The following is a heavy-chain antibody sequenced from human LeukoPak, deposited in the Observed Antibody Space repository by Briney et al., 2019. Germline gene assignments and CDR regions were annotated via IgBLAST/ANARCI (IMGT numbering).Heavy chain of an antibody. J-gene: IGHJ4*02. D-gene: IGHD3-22*01. CDR2: IRFDGGNK. CDR3: AKDSSVYYYDSRNFDY. Sequence: GGSLRLSCVASGFTFSSYGMHWVRQAPGKGLEWVTFIRFDGGNKYYADSVKGRFTISRDNSKNTLYLQMNSLRAEDTAVYYCAKDSSVYYYDSRNFDYWGQGTLVTVSS. CDR1: GFTFSSYG. V-gene: IGHV3-30*02.